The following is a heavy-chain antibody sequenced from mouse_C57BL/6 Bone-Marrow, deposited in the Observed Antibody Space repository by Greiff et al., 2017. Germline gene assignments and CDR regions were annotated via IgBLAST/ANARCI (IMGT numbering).Heavy chain of an antibody. CDR3: ARVRLGRRDYFDY. V-gene: IGHV1-52*01. CDR1: GYTFTSYW. CDR2: IDPSDSET. D-gene: IGHD4-1*01. J-gene: IGHJ2*01. Sequence: QVQLQQPGAELVRPGSSVKLSCKASGYTFTSYWMHWVKQRPIQGLEWIGNIDPSDSETHYNQKFKDKATLTVDKSSSTAYMQLSSLTSEDSAVYYCARVRLGRRDYFDYWGQGTTLTVSS.